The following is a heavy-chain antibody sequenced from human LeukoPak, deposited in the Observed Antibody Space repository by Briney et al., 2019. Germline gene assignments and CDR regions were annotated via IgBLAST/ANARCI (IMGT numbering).Heavy chain of an antibody. Sequence: GGSLRLSCAASGFTFRTYCMNWVRQAPGKGLEWVSYISSGSDTIYYADSVKGRFTISRDNSKNTLYLQMNSLRAEDTAVYYCARAVALRYFDWPTIDYWGQGTLVTVSS. CDR1: GFTFRTYC. J-gene: IGHJ4*02. CDR2: ISSGSDTI. V-gene: IGHV3-48*01. D-gene: IGHD3-9*01. CDR3: ARAVALRYFDWPTIDY.